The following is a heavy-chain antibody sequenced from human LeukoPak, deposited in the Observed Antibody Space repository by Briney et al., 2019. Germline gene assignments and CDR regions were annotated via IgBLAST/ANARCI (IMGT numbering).Heavy chain of an antibody. CDR3: ARGPPNWGMVGY. V-gene: IGHV1-8*02. J-gene: IGHJ4*02. D-gene: IGHD7-27*01. CDR1: GYTFTSYA. CDR2: MKSNNGHT. Sequence: GASVKVSCKASGYTFTSYAMNWVRQATGQGLEWMGWMKSNNGHTGYAQKFQGRVTMTRDTSISTAYMELSSLTFEDTAVYYCARGPPNWGMVGYWGQGTLVTVSP.